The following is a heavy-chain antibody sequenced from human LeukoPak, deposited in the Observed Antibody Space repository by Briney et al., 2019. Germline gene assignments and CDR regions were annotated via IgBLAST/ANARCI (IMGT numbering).Heavy chain of an antibody. CDR2: FDAEDGET. V-gene: IGHV1-24*01. Sequence: ASLNPSCTLSGYTPTALSIHWVRQAPGNGLGWMGGFDAEDGETIYAQKLQGRVTMTEDSTTDTAYTELSRLRSEDTAVYYCATLPWIKAQYMDVWGKGATVTVSS. CDR1: GYTPTALS. D-gene: IGHD5-12*01. J-gene: IGHJ6*03. CDR3: ATLPWIKAQYMDV.